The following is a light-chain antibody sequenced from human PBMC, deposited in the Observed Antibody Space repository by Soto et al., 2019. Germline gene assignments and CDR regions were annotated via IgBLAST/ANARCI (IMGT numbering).Light chain of an antibody. J-gene: IGKJ1*01. CDR2: GAS. CDR1: QSVSSFY. CDR3: QQYGGSPT. Sequence: EIVLTQSPGTLSLSPGERATLSCRASQSVSSFYLAWYQQKPGQAPRLLIHGASNRATGVPDRISGSGSGTDFTLIISRLEPEDCAVYYCQQYGGSPTFGQGTKVQIK. V-gene: IGKV3-20*01.